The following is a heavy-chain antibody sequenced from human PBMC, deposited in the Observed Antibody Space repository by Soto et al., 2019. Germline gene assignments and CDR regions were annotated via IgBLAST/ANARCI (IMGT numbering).Heavy chain of an antibody. Sequence: GGSLRLSCAASGFTFSNHAMSWVRQAPGKGLEWVSAVSGGGASSFYADSVKGRFTISRDNSKNTVSLQMSGLRVEDTALYYCVRGLLAFFDFWGQGTLVTVSS. V-gene: IGHV3-23*01. CDR3: VRGLLAFFDF. J-gene: IGHJ4*02. CDR1: GFTFSNHA. CDR2: VSGGGASS. D-gene: IGHD3-3*02.